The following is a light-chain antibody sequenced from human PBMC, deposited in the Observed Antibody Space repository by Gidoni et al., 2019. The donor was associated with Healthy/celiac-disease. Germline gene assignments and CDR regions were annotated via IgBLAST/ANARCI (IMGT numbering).Light chain of an antibody. CDR2: GAS. Sequence: EIVLTQSPGTLSLSPGERATLSCRASQSVSSSYLAWYQQKPGQAPRLLIYGASSRATGIPDRFSGSGSGTDFTLTISRLEPEDFAVYYCQQYGSSPGFTCXPXTKVDIK. CDR3: QQYGSSPGFT. J-gene: IGKJ3*01. V-gene: IGKV3-20*01. CDR1: QSVSSSY.